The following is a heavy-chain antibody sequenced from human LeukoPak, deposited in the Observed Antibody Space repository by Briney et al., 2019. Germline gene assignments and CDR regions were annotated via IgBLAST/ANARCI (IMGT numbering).Heavy chain of an antibody. CDR2: ISSSSSYI. J-gene: IGHJ4*02. CDR1: GFTFSSYS. Sequence: PGGSLRLSCAASGFTFSSYSMNWVRQAPGKGLEWVSSISSSSSYIYYADSVKGRFTISRDNAKNSLYLQMNSLRAEDAAVYYCARGPYGSRIVATSLDYWGQGTLVTVSS. CDR3: ARGPYGSRIVATSLDY. D-gene: IGHD5-12*01. V-gene: IGHV3-21*01.